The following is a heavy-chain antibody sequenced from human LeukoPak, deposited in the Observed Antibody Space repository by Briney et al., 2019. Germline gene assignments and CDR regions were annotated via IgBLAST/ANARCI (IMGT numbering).Heavy chain of an antibody. Sequence: GGSLRLSCAASGFTTRFYEMNWVPQAPGRGLEWISYISRSGTDTLYADSVKGRFTISRDNANNSLYLLMNSLGAEDTAVYHCARYCAGNCYQGMDVWGHGTTVTVSS. CDR3: ARYCAGNCYQGMDV. CDR2: ISRSGTDT. D-gene: IGHD2-21*02. J-gene: IGHJ6*02. CDR1: GFTTRFYE. V-gene: IGHV3-48*03.